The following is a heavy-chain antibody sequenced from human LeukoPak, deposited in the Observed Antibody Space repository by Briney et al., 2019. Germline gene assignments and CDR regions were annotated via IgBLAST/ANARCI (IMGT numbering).Heavy chain of an antibody. Sequence: GGSLRLSCSVSGFTFSSYAMHWVRQAPGKGLQYVSSISSNGGSTYYAASVKGRFTTSRDNSKNTLYLRMSSLRAEDTALYYCVKDRWIDYWGQGALVTVSS. V-gene: IGHV3-64D*06. CDR2: ISSNGGST. J-gene: IGHJ4*02. CDR3: VKDRWIDY. D-gene: IGHD5-24*01. CDR1: GFTFSSYA.